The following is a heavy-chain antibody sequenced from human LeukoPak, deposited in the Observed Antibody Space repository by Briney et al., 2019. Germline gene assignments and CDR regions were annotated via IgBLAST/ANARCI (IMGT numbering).Heavy chain of an antibody. CDR3: AREGAIYYDSSGYLDY. V-gene: IGHV3-7*01. CDR1: GFTFSSHW. D-gene: IGHD3-22*01. CDR2: IKQDGSEK. Sequence: GGSLRLSCAASGFTFSSHWMIWIRQAPGKGLEWVANIKQDGSEKYYVDSVKGRFTISRDNAKNPLYLQMNSLRAEYTAVYYCAREGAIYYDSSGYLDYWGQGTLVTVSS. J-gene: IGHJ4*02.